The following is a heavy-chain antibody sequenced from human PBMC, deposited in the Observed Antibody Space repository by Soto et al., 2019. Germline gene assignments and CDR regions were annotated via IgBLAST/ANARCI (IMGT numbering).Heavy chain of an antibody. CDR1: GYTFTSYA. Sequence: ASVKVSCKASGYTFTSYAMHWVRQAPGQRLEWMGWINAGNGNTKYSQKFQGRVTITRDTSASTAYMELSSLRSEDTAVYYCARGTAGVAGPPALDYWGQGTLVTVSS. D-gene: IGHD6-19*01. V-gene: IGHV1-3*01. J-gene: IGHJ4*02. CDR3: ARGTAGVAGPPALDY. CDR2: INAGNGNT.